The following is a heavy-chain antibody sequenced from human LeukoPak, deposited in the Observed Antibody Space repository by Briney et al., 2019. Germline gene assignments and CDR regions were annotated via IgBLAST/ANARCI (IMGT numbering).Heavy chain of an antibody. CDR1: GGTFSSYA. CDR3: ARGGSVTSATSFDY. CDR2: IIPIFGTA. J-gene: IGHJ4*02. Sequence: SVKVSCKASGGTFSSYAISWVRQAPGQGLEWMGGIIPIFGTASYAQKFQGRVTITADESTSTAYMELSSLRSEDTAVYYCARGGSVTSATSFDYWGQGTLVTVSS. D-gene: IGHD3-10*01. V-gene: IGHV1-69*13.